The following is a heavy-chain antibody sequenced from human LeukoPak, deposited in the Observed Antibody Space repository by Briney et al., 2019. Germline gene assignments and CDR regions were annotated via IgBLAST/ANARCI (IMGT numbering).Heavy chain of an antibody. CDR1: A. D-gene: IGHD6-19*01. Sequence: AMSWVRXAPGKGLEWVSAISGSGGSTYYADSVKGRFTISRDNSKNTLYLQMNSLRAEDTAVYYCAKRGSSGYFDLWGRGTLVTVSS. CDR3: AKRGSSGYFDL. J-gene: IGHJ2*01. V-gene: IGHV3-23*01. CDR2: ISGSGGST.